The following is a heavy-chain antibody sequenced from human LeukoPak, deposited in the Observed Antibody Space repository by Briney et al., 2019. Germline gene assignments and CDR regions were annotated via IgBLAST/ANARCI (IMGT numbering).Heavy chain of an antibody. J-gene: IGHJ5*02. CDR1: GFTFSSYG. D-gene: IGHD6-19*01. CDR2: MSYDGSNK. CDR3: AKGPSRGFYSSGWYDLGGWFDP. Sequence: GGSLRLSCAASGFTFSSYGMYWVGQAPGKGLEWVAVMSYDGSNKYYADSVKGRFTISRDNSKNTLYLQMNSLRAEDTAVYYCAKGPSRGFYSSGWYDLGGWFDPWGQGTLVTVSS. V-gene: IGHV3-30*18.